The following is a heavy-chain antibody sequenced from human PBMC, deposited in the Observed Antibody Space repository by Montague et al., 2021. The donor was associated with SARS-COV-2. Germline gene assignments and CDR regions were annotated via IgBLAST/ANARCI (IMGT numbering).Heavy chain of an antibody. V-gene: IGHV3-48*03. CDR3: ARDNAGWPDAFDI. J-gene: IGHJ3*02. Sequence: SLRLSCAASGFPFSSYEMNWVRQAPGKGLEWVSYISTSGRGIHYADSVKGRFTISRDNAKNSLYLEMNSLRGEDTAVYYCARDNAGWPDAFDIWGQGTMVTVSS. D-gene: IGHD6-19*01. CDR1: GFPFSSYE. CDR2: ISTSGRGI.